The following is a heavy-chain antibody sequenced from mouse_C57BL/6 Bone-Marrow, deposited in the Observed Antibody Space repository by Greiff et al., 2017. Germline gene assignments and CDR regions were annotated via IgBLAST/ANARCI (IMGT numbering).Heavy chain of an antibody. CDR1: GFTFSSYG. V-gene: IGHV5-6*01. Sequence: EVKLMESGGDLVKPGGSLKLSCAASGFTFSSYGLSWVRQTPDKRLEWVATISSGGSYTYYPDSVKGRFTISRDNAKNTLYLQMSSLKSEDTAMYYCARHRTGTPGYCDYWGQGTTLTVSS. CDR2: ISSGGSYT. J-gene: IGHJ2*01. D-gene: IGHD4-1*01. CDR3: ARHRTGTPGYCDY.